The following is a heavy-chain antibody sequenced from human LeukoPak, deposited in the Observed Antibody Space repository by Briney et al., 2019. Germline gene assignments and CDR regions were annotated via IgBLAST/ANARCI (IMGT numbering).Heavy chain of an antibody. CDR3: AKVLSGTLTFDH. CDR2: ISDSGGST. Sequence: GGSLRLSCAASGITFTTYAMSWVRQAPGKGLEWVSAISDSGGSTYYADSVKGRFTISRDNSKNTLYLQMNSLRAEDTAVYYCAKVLSGTLTFDHWGQGTLVTVSS. V-gene: IGHV3-23*01. D-gene: IGHD3-10*01. CDR1: GITFTTYA. J-gene: IGHJ4*02.